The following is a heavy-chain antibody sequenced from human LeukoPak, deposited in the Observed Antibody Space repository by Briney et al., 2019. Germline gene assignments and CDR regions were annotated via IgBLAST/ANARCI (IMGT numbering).Heavy chain of an antibody. J-gene: IGHJ5*02. V-gene: IGHV4-59*08. CDR3: ARGGGYDYGNWFDP. D-gene: IGHD5-12*01. Sequence: SETVSLTCTVSGGSISNYYWSWIRQPPGKGLEWIAYMYYSGSTNYNPSLKSRVTISLDTSKNQFSLKLSSVTAADTAVYYCARGGGYDYGNWFDPWGQGTLVTVSS. CDR2: MYYSGST. CDR1: GGSISNYY.